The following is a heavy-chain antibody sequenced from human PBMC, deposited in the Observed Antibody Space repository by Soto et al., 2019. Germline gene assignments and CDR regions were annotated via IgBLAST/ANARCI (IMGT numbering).Heavy chain of an antibody. J-gene: IGHJ4*02. V-gene: IGHV1-3*01. CDR2: INAGNGNT. CDR3: VNMMIARGAFDF. CDR1: GYTFTSYA. Sequence: ASVKVSCKASGYTFTSYAMHWVRQAPGQRLEWMGWINAGNGNTKYSQKFQGTVAITRDDSKNTVYLQMSSLRPDDTAVYYCVNMMIARGAFDFWGQGTLVTVSS. D-gene: IGHD2-21*01.